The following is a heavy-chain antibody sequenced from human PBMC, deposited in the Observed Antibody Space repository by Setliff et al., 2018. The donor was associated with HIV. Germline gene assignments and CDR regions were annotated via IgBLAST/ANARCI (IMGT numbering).Heavy chain of an antibody. CDR1: GYAITSGFY. CDR3: ARRIYGNNPYFDY. J-gene: IGHJ4*02. D-gene: IGHD4-17*01. Sequence: SETLSLTCAVSGYAITSGFYWGWIRQPPGKGLEWIGSIYHSGTTNYNSSLKSRVTLSVDTSQNQFSLKLSSVTAADTAIYYCARRIYGNNPYFDYWSQGTLVTVSS. CDR2: IYHSGTT. V-gene: IGHV4-38-2*01.